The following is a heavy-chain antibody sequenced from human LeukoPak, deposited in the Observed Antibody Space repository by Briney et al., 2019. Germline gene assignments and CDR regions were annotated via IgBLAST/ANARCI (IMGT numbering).Heavy chain of an antibody. CDR3: SRNDLVDFDY. CDR1: GFAFDDFA. Sequence: GQSLRLSCTTSGFAFDDFAMSWVRQPAGKGLEWVGFIRRRAYGGAAEYAASVKGRFIISRDDSKGIAYLQMNSLKTEDTAVYYCSRNDLVDFDYWGQRSRVIVSP. D-gene: IGHD1-1*01. CDR2: IRRRAYGGAA. J-gene: IGHJ4*02. V-gene: IGHV3-49*04.